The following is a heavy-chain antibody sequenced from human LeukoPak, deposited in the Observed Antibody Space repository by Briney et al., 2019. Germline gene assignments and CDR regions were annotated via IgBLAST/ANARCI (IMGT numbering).Heavy chain of an antibody. V-gene: IGHV4-59*08. CDR3: AKSDAVAEYYGMDV. CDR1: GGSISSYY. D-gene: IGHD6-19*01. Sequence: PSETLSLTCTVSGGSISSYYWSWIRQPPGKGLEWIGYIYYSGSTNYNPSLKSRVTISVDTSKNQFSLKLSSVTAADTAVYYCAKSDAVAEYYGMDVWGQGTTVTVSS. J-gene: IGHJ6*02. CDR2: IYYSGST.